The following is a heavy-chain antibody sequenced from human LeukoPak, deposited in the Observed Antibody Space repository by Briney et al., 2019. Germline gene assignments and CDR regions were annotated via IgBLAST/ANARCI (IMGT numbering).Heavy chain of an antibody. Sequence: SQTLSLTCVVSGDSVSSKNGAWNWIRQSPSGGLEWLGRTYYGSKWYNDYAESMEGRMTISQDTSKNQYSLHLNSVTPDDTAVYYCARDFGTTGWHTFDYWGQGTLVTVSS. V-gene: IGHV6-1*01. D-gene: IGHD6-19*01. CDR2: TYYGSKWYN. J-gene: IGHJ4*02. CDR3: ARDFGTTGWHTFDY. CDR1: GDSVSSKNGA.